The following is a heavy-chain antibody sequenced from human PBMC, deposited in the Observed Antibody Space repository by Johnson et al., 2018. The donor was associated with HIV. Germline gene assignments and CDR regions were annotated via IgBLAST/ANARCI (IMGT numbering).Heavy chain of an antibody. CDR2: IYSGGST. V-gene: IGHV3-66*01. CDR3: ARGDDSSAWGAFDI. D-gene: IGHD3-22*01. CDR1: RFTFDDYV. Sequence: VQLVESGGGVVRPGASLRLSSAASRFTFDDYVMSWVRQAPGQGLEWVSVIYSGGSTYYADSVKGRFTISRDNSKNTLYLQMNSLRAEDTAVYYCARGDDSSAWGAFDIWGQGTMVTVSS. J-gene: IGHJ3*02.